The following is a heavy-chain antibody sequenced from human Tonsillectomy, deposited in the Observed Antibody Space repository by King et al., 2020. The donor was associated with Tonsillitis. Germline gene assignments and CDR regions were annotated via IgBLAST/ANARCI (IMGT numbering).Heavy chain of an antibody. V-gene: IGHV3-30*02. CDR2: VRYDGSNK. J-gene: IGHJ3*02. D-gene: IGHD1-26*01. CDR1: GFTFSSSG. CDR3: AKDYPVLGAGTFDI. Sequence: QVQLVESGGGVVQPGGSLRLSCAASGFTFSSSGMHWVRQAPGKGLEWVAFVRYDGSNKYYADSVKGRFTISRDNSKNTLYLQMNSLRAEDTAVYYCAKDYPVLGAGTFDIWGQGTMVTVSS.